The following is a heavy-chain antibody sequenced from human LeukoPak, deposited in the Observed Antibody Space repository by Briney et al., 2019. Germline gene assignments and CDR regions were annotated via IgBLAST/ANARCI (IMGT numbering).Heavy chain of an antibody. CDR3: ARDMDCSSTSCFGAFDI. CDR2: ISSSSSTI. CDR1: GFTFTNPG. Sequence: GGSLRLSCAASGFTFTNPGMNWVRQAPGKGLEWVSYISSSSSTIYYADSVKGRFTISRDNAKNSLYLQMNSLRAEDTAVYYCARDMDCSSTSCFGAFDIWGQGTMVTVSS. D-gene: IGHD2-2*01. V-gene: IGHV3-48*01. J-gene: IGHJ3*02.